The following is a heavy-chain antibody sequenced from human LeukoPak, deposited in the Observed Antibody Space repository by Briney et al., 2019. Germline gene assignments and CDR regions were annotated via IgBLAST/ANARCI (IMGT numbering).Heavy chain of an antibody. CDR1: GGSFSGYY. D-gene: IGHD4-17*01. CDR2: INHSGST. Sequence: SETLSLTCAVYGGSFSGYYWSWIRQPPGKGLEWIGEINHSGSTNYNPSLKSRVTISVDTSKNQSSLKLSSVTAADTAVYYCARGWRATTVTTPYYFDYWGQGTLVTVSP. J-gene: IGHJ4*02. V-gene: IGHV4-34*01. CDR3: ARGWRATTVTTPYYFDY.